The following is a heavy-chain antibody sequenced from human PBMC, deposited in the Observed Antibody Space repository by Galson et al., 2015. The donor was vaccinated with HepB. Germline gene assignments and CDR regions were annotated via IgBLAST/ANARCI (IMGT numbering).Heavy chain of an antibody. CDR2: INAGNGNK. J-gene: IGHJ5*02. CDR3: ARGRVQGVNWFDP. V-gene: IGHV1-3*01. D-gene: IGHD3-10*01. Sequence: SVKVSCKASGYTFTSYAMHWVRQAPGQRLEWMGWINAGNGNKKYSQKFQGRVTITRDTSASTAYMELSSLRSEDTAVYYCARGRVQGVNWFDPWGQGTLVTVSS. CDR1: GYTFTSYA.